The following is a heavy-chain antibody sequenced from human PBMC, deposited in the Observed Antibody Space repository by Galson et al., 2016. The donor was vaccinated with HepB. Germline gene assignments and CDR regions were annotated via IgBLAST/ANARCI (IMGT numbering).Heavy chain of an antibody. V-gene: IGHV3-74*01. Sequence: SLRLSCAASGFTSSSYWMHWVRQAPGQGLVWVSRINCDGGSTSYAGSVKGRFTISRDNAKNTLYLQMNSLRAEDTAVYYCAKAYGSGSSFYYYYGMDVWGQGTTVTVSS. CDR3: AKAYGSGSSFYYYYGMDV. CDR2: INCDGGST. D-gene: IGHD3-10*01. J-gene: IGHJ6*02. CDR1: GFTSSSYW.